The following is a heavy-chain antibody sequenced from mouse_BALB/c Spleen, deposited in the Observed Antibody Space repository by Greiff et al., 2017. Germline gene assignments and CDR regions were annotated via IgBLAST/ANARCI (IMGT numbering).Heavy chain of an antibody. J-gene: IGHJ1*01. CDR1: GDSITSGY. Sequence: EVKLLESGPSLVKPSQTLSLTCSVTGDSITSGYWNWIRKFPGNKLEYMGYISYSGSTYYNPSLKSRISITRDTSKNQYYLQLNSVTTEDTATYYCARLIRRSWYFDVWGAGTTVTVSS. CDR3: ARLIRRSWYFDV. CDR2: ISYSGST. V-gene: IGHV3-8*02. D-gene: IGHD1-1*01.